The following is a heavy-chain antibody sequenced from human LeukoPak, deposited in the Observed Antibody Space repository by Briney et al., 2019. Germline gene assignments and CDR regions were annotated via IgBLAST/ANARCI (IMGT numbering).Heavy chain of an antibody. V-gene: IGHV3-7*01. CDR1: GGSISSGDYY. D-gene: IGHD4-17*01. CDR2: IKQDGGQI. J-gene: IGHJ4*02. CDR3: ARLGARQMLEY. Sequence: ETLSLTCTVSGGSISSGDYYWSWVRQAPGKGLEWVANIKQDGGQIYYLESVKGRFTVSRDNAKNSLYLQMNSLRAEDTAVYYCARLGARQMLEYWGQGTLVAVSS.